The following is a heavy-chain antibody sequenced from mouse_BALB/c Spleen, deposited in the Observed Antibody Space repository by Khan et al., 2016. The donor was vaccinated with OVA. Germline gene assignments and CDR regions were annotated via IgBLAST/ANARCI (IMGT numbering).Heavy chain of an antibody. CDR1: GFSLTNYG. Sequence: QVQLKESGPGLVAPSQSLSITCTISGFSLTNYGVHWVRQPPGKGLEWLVVIWSDGSTTYNSALKSRLSISKDNSKSQVFLKMNSLQTDDTAMYYCARQPYYHYYIMDYWGRGTSVTGSS. CDR2: IWSDGST. CDR3: ARQPYYHYYIMDY. V-gene: IGHV2-6-1*01. J-gene: IGHJ4*01. D-gene: IGHD2-10*01.